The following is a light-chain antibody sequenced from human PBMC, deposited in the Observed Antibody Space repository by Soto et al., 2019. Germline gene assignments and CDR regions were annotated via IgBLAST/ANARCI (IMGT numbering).Light chain of an antibody. V-gene: IGKV4-1*01. CDR2: WAS. J-gene: IGKJ5*01. CDR1: RSVLYSSNNKNY. CDR3: QQYYSTPIT. Sequence: DIVMTLSPDSLAVSLGERAAINCKCSRSVLYSSNNKNYLAWYQQKRGKPPKXLIYWASTRESGVPERFSGSGSGTDFTLTISSLQAEDVAVYYCQQYYSTPITFGQGTRLEIK.